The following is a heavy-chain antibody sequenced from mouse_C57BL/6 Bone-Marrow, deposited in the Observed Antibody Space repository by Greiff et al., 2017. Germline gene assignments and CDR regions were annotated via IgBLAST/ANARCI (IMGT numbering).Heavy chain of an antibody. D-gene: IGHD2-4*01. CDR3: AKTFYYDYGEGYFDV. J-gene: IGHJ1*03. Sequence: QVQLQQPGAELVRPGTSVKLSCKASGYTFTSYWMHWVKQRPGQGLEWIGVIDPSDSYTNYTQKFKGKATLTVDPSSNTAYMQLSSLTSEDSAVYYCAKTFYYDYGEGYFDVWGTGTTVTVSS. V-gene: IGHV1-59*01. CDR2: IDPSDSYT. CDR1: GYTFTSYW.